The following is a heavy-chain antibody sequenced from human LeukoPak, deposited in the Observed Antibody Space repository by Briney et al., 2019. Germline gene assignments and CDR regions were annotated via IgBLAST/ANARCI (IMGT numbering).Heavy chain of an antibody. V-gene: IGHV1-46*01. CDR1: GYTFTSYY. CDR2: INPSGGST. CDR3: ARAIKITMTQNWFDP. D-gene: IGHD3-22*01. Sequence: ASVKVSCKASGYTFTSYYMHWVRQAPGQGLEWMRIINPSGGSTSYAQKFQGRVTMTRDTSTSTVYMELSSLRSEDTAVYYCARAIKITMTQNWFDPWGQGTLVTVSS. J-gene: IGHJ5*02.